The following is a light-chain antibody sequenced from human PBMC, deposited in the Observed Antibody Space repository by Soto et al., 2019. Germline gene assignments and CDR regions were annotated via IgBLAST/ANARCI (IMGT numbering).Light chain of an antibody. CDR1: SSNIGNNY. CDR2: RSY. J-gene: IGLJ1*01. CDR3: APGDTTRGGYV. Sequence: QSVLTQPSSASGTPGQRVTISCSGSSSNIGNNYVYWYQQLPGTAPKLLIFRSYERPSGVPDRFSGSRSGTSASLAISGLGSEFEANYYCAPGDTTRGGYVFGTGTKLTVL. V-gene: IGLV1-47*01.